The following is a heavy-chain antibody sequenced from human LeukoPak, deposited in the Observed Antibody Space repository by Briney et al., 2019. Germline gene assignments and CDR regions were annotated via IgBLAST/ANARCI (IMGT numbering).Heavy chain of an antibody. CDR3: AKDTYYGSGSPY. CDR1: GFTFSSYA. V-gene: IGHV3-23*01. CDR2: ISGGGGST. D-gene: IGHD3-10*01. Sequence: GGSLRLSCAASGFTFSSYAMSWVRQAPGKGLEWVSAISGGGGSTYYADSVKGRFTISRDNSKNTLYLQMNSLRAEDTAVYYCAKDTYYGSGSPYWDQGTLVTVSS. J-gene: IGHJ4*02.